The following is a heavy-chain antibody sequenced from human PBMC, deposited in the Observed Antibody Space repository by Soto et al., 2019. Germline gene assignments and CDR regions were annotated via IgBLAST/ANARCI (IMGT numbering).Heavy chain of an antibody. Sequence: PSETLSLTCTVSGGSISSGGYYWSWIRQHPGKGLEWIGYIYYSGSTYYNPSLKSRVTISVDTSKNQFSLKLSSVTAADTAVYYCARGLVVVAASALLNWFDPWGQGTLVTVSS. J-gene: IGHJ5*02. D-gene: IGHD2-15*01. V-gene: IGHV4-31*03. CDR3: ARGLVVVAASALLNWFDP. CDR1: GGSISSGGYY. CDR2: IYYSGST.